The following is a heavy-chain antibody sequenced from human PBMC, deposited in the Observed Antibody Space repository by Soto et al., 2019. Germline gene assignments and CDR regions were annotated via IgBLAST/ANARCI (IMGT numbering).Heavy chain of an antibody. V-gene: IGHV3-23*01. D-gene: IGHD5-18*01. CDR2: ISASGGTT. CDR3: AKIRQFTAMAAFDY. J-gene: IGHJ4*02. Sequence: PGESLKISCAVSGITFTNYAMSWVRQAPGKGLEWVSGISASGGTTYYAESVKGRFTISRDNSRNTLYLQMNSLRVEDTAVYYCAKIRQFTAMAAFDYWGQGTLVTVSS. CDR1: GITFTNYA.